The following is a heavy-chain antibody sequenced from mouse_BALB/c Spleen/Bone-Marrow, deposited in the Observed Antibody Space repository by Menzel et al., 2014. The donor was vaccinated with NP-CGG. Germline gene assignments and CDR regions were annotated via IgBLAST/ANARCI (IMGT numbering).Heavy chain of an antibody. CDR2: IYPGNGDT. J-gene: IGHJ4*01. D-gene: IGHD3-1*01. Sequence: QVQLQQSGAELVKPGASVKMSCKASGYTFTSYNMHWVKQTPGQGLEWIGAIYPGNGDTSYNQKSKGKATLTADKSSSTAYMQLSSLTSEDSAVYYCARSGSSGYYAMDYWGQGTSVTVSS. V-gene: IGHV1-12*01. CDR1: GYTFTSYN. CDR3: ARSGSSGYYAMDY.